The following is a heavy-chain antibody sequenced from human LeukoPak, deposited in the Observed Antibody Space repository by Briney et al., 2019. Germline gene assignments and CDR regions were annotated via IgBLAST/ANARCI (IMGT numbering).Heavy chain of an antibody. CDR1: GYSFTSYW. J-gene: IGHJ4*02. D-gene: IGHD6-13*01. CDR3: ARPSSGSRSWPALGC. Sequence: GESLKISCKGSGYSFTSYWIGWVRQMPGKGLELMGIIYPGDSDTRYSPSFQGQVTISADKFISTAYLQWSSLKASDTAMYYCARPSSGSRSWPALGCWGQGTLVTVSS. V-gene: IGHV5-51*01. CDR2: IYPGDSDT.